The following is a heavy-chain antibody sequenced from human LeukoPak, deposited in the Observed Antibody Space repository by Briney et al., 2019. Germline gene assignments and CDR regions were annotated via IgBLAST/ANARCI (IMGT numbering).Heavy chain of an antibody. V-gene: IGHV3-20*01. D-gene: IGHD4-17*01. J-gene: IGHJ3*02. Sequence: GGCMRLSCAASGCTFDNYGMSWVRQAPGKGLEWVSGINWNGGSTGYADSVKGRFTISRDNAKNSLYLQMNSLRAEDTALYHCARDGTLYGDYGSSGFDTWGQGTMVSVSS. CDR1: GCTFDNYG. CDR3: ARDGTLYGDYGSSGFDT. CDR2: INWNGGST.